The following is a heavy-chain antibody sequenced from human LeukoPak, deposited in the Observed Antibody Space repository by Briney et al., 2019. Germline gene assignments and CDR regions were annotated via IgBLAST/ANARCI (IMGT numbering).Heavy chain of an antibody. Sequence: ASVKASCKASGYTFTSYGISWVRQAPGQGLEWMGWISAYNGNTNYAQKLQGRVTMTTDTSTSTAYMELRSLRSDDTAVYYCARRAKKVPAAYGMDVWGQGTTVTVSS. CDR3: ARRAKKVPAAYGMDV. D-gene: IGHD2-2*01. CDR2: ISAYNGNT. J-gene: IGHJ6*02. V-gene: IGHV1-18*01. CDR1: GYTFTSYG.